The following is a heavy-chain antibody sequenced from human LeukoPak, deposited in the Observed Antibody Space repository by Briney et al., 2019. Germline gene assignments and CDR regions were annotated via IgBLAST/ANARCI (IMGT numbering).Heavy chain of an antibody. J-gene: IGHJ4*02. CDR2: LAYSGNT. Sequence: PSETLSLTCTVSGGFIGSSSFYWARIRQPPGKGLEWIGSLAYSGNTYYKSSLKSRVTLSVDASKNQFSLNLTSVTAADTALFYCASSTSYYYDSSGYFEYWGQGILVTVSS. V-gene: IGHV4-39*01. D-gene: IGHD3-22*01. CDR3: ASSTSYYYDSSGYFEY. CDR1: GGFIGSSSFY.